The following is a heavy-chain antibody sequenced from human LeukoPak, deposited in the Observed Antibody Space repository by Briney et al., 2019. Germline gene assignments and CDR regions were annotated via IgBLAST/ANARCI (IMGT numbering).Heavy chain of an antibody. V-gene: IGHV4-4*02. CDR3: ARTYSSGWTRDYFDY. D-gene: IGHD6-19*01. J-gene: IGHJ4*02. CDR2: IYHSGST. Sequence: PSETLSLTCAVSGGSISSSNWWSWVRQPPGKGLEWIGEIYHSGSTNYNPSLKSRVTISVDKSKNQFSLKLSSVTAADTAVYYCARTYSSGWTRDYFDYWGQGTLVTVSS. CDR1: GGSISSSNW.